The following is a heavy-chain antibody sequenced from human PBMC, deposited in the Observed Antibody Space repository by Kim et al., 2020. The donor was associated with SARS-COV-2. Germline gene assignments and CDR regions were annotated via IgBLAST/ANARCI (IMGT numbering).Heavy chain of an antibody. D-gene: IGHD3-22*01. CDR3: ARSIGDYGMDV. V-gene: IGHV3-11*01. J-gene: IGHJ6*02. Sequence: IYYADSVKGRFTISRDNAKSSLYLQMNSLRAEDTAVYYCARSIGDYGMDVWGQGTTVTVSS. CDR2: I.